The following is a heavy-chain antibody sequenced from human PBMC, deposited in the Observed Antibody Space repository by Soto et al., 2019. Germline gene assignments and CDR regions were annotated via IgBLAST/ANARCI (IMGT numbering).Heavy chain of an antibody. CDR2: IYWDDDK. CDR3: AHIYDFWSGHDAFDI. Sequence: QITLKESGPTLVKPTQTLTLTCTFSGFSLSTSGVGVGWIRQPPGKALEWLALIYWDDDKRYSPSLKSRLTITKDTSKNQVVLTMTNMDPVDTATYYCAHIYDFWSGHDAFDIWGQGTMVTVSS. J-gene: IGHJ3*02. CDR1: GFSLSTSGVG. V-gene: IGHV2-5*02. D-gene: IGHD3-3*01.